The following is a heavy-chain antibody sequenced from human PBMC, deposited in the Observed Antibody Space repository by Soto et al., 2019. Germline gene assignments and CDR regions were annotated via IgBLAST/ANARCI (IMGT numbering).Heavy chain of an antibody. J-gene: IGHJ5*02. D-gene: IGHD5-18*01. CDR3: TRSITGYSYADT. Sequence: PGGSLRLSCAASGFTFTSYWMHWVRQTPGKGLVWVSRINSDGTDTVYVDSVKGRFTISRDNAKNTLFLQMNSLRAEDTVVYYCTRSITGYSYADTWGQGTLVTVFS. V-gene: IGHV3-74*01. CDR1: GFTFTSYW. CDR2: INSDGTDT.